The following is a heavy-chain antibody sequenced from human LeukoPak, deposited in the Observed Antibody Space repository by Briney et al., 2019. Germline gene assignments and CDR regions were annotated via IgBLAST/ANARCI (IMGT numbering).Heavy chain of an antibody. J-gene: IGHJ3*02. D-gene: IGHD5-24*01. CDR2: ISAGGTAI. CDR3: AKGGYIGYNGLFDM. Sequence: GGSLRLSCAASGFTLSSYIVSWVRQAPGKGLQWVSAISAGGTAIYYADSVRGRFTISRDDSKNMVYLQMNSLRAEDTATYYRAKGGYIGYNGLFDMWGQGTMVTVSS. CDR1: GFTLSSYI. V-gene: IGHV3-23*01.